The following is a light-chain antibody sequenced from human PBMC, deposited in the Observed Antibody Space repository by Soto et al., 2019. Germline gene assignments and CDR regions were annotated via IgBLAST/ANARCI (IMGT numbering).Light chain of an antibody. Sequence: EIVMTQSPATLSVSPVEIAKLYFISVQTIYSNVAWYQPRPGQAPRLLIYRASTRATGVPARFSGSGSGTDFTLTISSLEPEDFAVYYCQQRSNWPITCGQGTRLEN. V-gene: IGKV3-15*01. J-gene: IGKJ5*01. CDR3: QQRSNWPIT. CDR1: QTIYSN. CDR2: RAS.